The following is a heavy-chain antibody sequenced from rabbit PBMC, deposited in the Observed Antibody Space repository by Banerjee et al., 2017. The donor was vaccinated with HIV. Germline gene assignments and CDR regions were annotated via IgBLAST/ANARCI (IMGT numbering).Heavy chain of an antibody. J-gene: IGHJ4*01. V-gene: IGHV1S40*01. CDR3: ARFVGGSAYYNL. CDR1: GVDFSSYYY. Sequence: QSLEESGGDLVKPGASLTLTCTASGVDFSSYYYMCWVRQAPGKGLEWIACIYTSSGGTYYASWAKGRFTISKTSSTTVTLQMTSLTAADTATYFCARFVGGSAYYNLWGPGTLVTVS. D-gene: IGHD1-1*01. CDR2: IYTSSGGT.